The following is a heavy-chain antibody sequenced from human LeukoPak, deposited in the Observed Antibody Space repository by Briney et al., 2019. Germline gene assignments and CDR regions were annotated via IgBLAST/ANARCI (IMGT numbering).Heavy chain of an antibody. CDR2: IYYSGST. Sequence: PSETLSLTCTVSGGSISSSSYYWGWIRQPPGKGLEWIGSIYYSGSTYYNPSLKSRVTISVDTSKNQFSLKLSSVTAADTAVYYCASHVRYYDILTGYSGPSNFDYWGQGTLVTVSS. CDR3: ASHVRYYDILTGYSGPSNFDY. D-gene: IGHD3-9*01. CDR1: GGSISSSSYY. V-gene: IGHV4-39*01. J-gene: IGHJ4*02.